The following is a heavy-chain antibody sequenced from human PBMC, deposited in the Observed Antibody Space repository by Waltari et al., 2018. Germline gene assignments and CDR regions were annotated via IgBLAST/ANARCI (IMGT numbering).Heavy chain of an antibody. CDR3: TTSSYCGTTTCYQYYGMDV. D-gene: IGHD2-2*01. Sequence: QVRLVQSGAEVKKPGSSVKVSCTAFGGSFSSYSINWVLQAPGQGLEWMGGIIPVFGTANYAQKFQDRLAITADESTSTAYMELSSLRSEDTAAYYCTTSSYCGTTTCYQYYGMDVWGQGTTVTVSS. V-gene: IGHV1-69*01. CDR2: IIPVFGTA. J-gene: IGHJ6*02. CDR1: GGSFSSYS.